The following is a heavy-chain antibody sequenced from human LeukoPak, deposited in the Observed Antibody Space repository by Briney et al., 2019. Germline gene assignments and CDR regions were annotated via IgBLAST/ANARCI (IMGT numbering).Heavy chain of an antibody. CDR1: GGSISSYY. Sequence: PSETLSLTCTVSGGSISSYYWSWIRQPPGKGLEWIGYIYYSGSTNYNPSLKSRVTISVDTSKNQFSLKLSSVTAADTAVYYCARGFYDSSGYDYWGQGTLVPVSS. J-gene: IGHJ4*02. CDR2: IYYSGST. CDR3: ARGFYDSSGYDY. D-gene: IGHD3-22*01. V-gene: IGHV4-59*01.